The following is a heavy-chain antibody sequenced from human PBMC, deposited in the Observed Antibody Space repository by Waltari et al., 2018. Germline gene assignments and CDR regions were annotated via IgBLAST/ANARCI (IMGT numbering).Heavy chain of an antibody. CDR3: ARAPTYSHYYMDV. Sequence: EVELVESGGGLVQPGGSLRLSCVASGFIFSSPELMWLRKAPGKGLEWVSYISSGNINIYYADSVKGRFTISRDNAKNSLYLQMNSLRPEDTAIYYCARAPTYSHYYMDVWGKGTTVTFSS. CDR2: ISSGNINI. CDR1: GFIFSSPE. V-gene: IGHV3-48*03. J-gene: IGHJ6*03.